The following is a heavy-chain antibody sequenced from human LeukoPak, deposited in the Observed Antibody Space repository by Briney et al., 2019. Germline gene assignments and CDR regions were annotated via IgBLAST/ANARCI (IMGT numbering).Heavy chain of an antibody. CDR1: GFTFSSYW. CDR2: INQDGSDK. CDR3: ARFRRSAQSY. V-gene: IGHV3-7*01. Sequence: GGSLRLSCAASGFTFSSYWMSWVRQAPGKGLEWVAKINQDGSDKYYVDSVKGRFTISRDNAKNSLYLQMNSLRAEDTAVYYCARFRRSAQSYWGQGILVTVSS. D-gene: IGHD2-15*01. J-gene: IGHJ4*02.